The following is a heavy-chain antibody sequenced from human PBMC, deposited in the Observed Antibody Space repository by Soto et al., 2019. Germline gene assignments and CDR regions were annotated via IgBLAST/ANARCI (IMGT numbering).Heavy chain of an antibody. CDR3: ATASYGSGSYPGYFDY. D-gene: IGHD3-10*01. CDR1: GGSISSGGYY. V-gene: IGHV4-31*03. Sequence: SETLSLTCTVSGGSISSGGYYWSWIRQHPGKGLEWIGYIYYSGSTYYNPSLKSRVTISVDTSKNQFSLKLSSVTAADTAVYYCATASYGSGSYPGYFDYWGQGTLVTVSS. J-gene: IGHJ4*02. CDR2: IYYSGST.